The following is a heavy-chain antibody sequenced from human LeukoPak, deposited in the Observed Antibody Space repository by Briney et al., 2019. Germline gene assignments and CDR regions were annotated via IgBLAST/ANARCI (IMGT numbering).Heavy chain of an antibody. CDR2: ISSSSSYI. J-gene: IGHJ4*02. CDR3: AGSGYSYGSVDY. CDR1: GFTFSSYS. Sequence: GGSLRLSCAASGFTFSSYSMNWVRQAPGKGLEWVSSISSSSSYIYYADSVKGRFTISRDNAKNSLYLQMNSLRAEDTAVYYCAGSGYSYGSVDYWGQGTLVTVSS. D-gene: IGHD5-18*01. V-gene: IGHV3-21*01.